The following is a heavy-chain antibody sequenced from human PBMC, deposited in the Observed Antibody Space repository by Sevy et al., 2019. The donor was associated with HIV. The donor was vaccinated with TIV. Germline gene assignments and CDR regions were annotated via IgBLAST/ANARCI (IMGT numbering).Heavy chain of an antibody. V-gene: IGHV4-61*01. J-gene: IGHJ6*02. CDR1: GGSVTSSSYY. CDR3: ARMGGLTDYGMDV. CDR2: ISYTGTT. Sequence: SETLSLTCTVSGGSVTSSSYYWTWIRQPPGKGLECISYISYTGTTNYNPSLKSPVTISVDTSKKQFSLKLSSVTAAETAMYYCARMGGLTDYGMDVWGQGTTVTISS. D-gene: IGHD1-26*01.